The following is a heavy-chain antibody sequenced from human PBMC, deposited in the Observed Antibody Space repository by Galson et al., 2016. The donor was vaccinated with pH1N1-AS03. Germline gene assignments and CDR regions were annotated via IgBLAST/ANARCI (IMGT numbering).Heavy chain of an antibody. Sequence: SLRLSCAASGFTFRRHGMHWVRQAPGKGLEWVAGIWYDGSSQYYEDSVKGRFTISRENSKDTLYLQMNSLRAEDTAVYDCARDQRSITIFGLVTKKENYNYYGMDVWGQGTTVAVTS. CDR3: ARDQRSITIFGLVTKKENYNYYGMDV. V-gene: IGHV3-33*01. J-gene: IGHJ6*02. CDR1: GFTFRRHG. CDR2: IWYDGSSQ. D-gene: IGHD3-3*01.